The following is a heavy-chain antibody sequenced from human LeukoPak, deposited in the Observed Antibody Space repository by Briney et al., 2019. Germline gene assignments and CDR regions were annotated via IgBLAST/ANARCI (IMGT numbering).Heavy chain of an antibody. D-gene: IGHD3-10*01. Sequence: SVKVSCKASGGSFSSYAISWVRQAPGQGLEWMGRIIPILGIANYAQKFQGRVTITADKSTSTAYMELSSLRSEDTAVYYCARRPTRGFEDYRGQGTLVTVSS. CDR1: GGSFSSYA. V-gene: IGHV1-69*04. CDR3: ARRPTRGFEDY. J-gene: IGHJ4*02. CDR2: IIPILGIA.